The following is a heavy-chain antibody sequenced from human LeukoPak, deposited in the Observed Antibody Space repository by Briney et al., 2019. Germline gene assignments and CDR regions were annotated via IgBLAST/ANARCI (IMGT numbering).Heavy chain of an antibody. CDR3: ARGFPSTVTTFDY. D-gene: IGHD4-17*01. CDR1: GGTFSSYA. V-gene: IGHV1-69*04. J-gene: IGHJ4*02. Sequence: ASVKVSCKASGGTFSSYAISWVRQAPGQGLEWMGRIIPILGIANYAQKFQGRVTITADKSTSTAYMELSSLRSEDTAVYYCARGFPSTVTTFDYWAREPWSPSP. CDR2: IIPILGIA.